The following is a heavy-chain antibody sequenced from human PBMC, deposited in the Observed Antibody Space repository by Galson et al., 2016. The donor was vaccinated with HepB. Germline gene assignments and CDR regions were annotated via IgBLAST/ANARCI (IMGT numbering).Heavy chain of an antibody. D-gene: IGHD2-15*01. CDR2: SSGYNGNT. Sequence: SVKVSCKASGYTFTRYGIAWVRQAPGQGLEWMGWSSGYNGNTHYAQKLQGRVNMTTDTSTMTAHMELRSLRPDDTAVYYCAGVNEGGYWGSSTWCPYYHNGMDVWGQGTTVTVSS. CDR1: GYTFTRYG. CDR3: AGVNEGGYWGSSTWCPYYHNGMDV. V-gene: IGHV1-18*01. J-gene: IGHJ6*02.